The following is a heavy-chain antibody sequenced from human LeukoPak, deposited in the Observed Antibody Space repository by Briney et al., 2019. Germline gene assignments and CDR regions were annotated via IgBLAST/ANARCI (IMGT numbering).Heavy chain of an antibody. V-gene: IGHV3-33*06. CDR2: IWYDGSNK. CDR3: AKDQDPRKSGQDEYCQY. D-gene: IGHD3-3*01. Sequence: GGSLRLSCAASGFTFSSYGMHWVRQAPGKGLEWVAIIWYDGSNKYYADSVKGRFTISRDNSKNTLYLQMNSLRAEDTAVYYCAKDQDPRKSGQDEYCQYGGQGTLVTASS. J-gene: IGHJ1*01. CDR1: GFTFSSYG.